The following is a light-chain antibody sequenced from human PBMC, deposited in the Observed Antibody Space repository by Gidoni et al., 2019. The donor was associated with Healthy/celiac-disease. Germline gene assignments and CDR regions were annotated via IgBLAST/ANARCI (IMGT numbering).Light chain of an antibody. CDR2: DAS. CDR1: QDITNY. J-gene: IGKJ5*01. Sequence: DMQMNQSPSSLSASAGDRVTITFQASQDITNYLNWYQQKPGKAPKLLIYDASNLETGVPSRFSGSGSGTDFTFTISSLQPEDIATYYCQQYDNLPLTFGQGTRLEIK. CDR3: QQYDNLPLT. V-gene: IGKV1-33*01.